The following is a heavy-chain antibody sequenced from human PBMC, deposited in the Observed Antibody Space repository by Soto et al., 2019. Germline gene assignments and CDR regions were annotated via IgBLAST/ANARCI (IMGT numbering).Heavy chain of an antibody. CDR1: GGSIGNVDYY. Sequence: SETLSLTCTVSGGSIGNVDYYWSWIRQPPGKGLEWIGYIFHLGTTDYNPSLKSRINLSIDTSKNQFSLNLTSVTAADKAVYKGARIQRDPAMAHLPYWGQEPW. D-gene: IGHD5-18*01. J-gene: IGHJ4*01. V-gene: IGHV4-30-4*01. CDR2: IFHLGTT. CDR3: ARIQRDPAMAHLPY.